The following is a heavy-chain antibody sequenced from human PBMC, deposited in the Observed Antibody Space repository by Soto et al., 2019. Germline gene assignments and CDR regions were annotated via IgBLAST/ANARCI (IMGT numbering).Heavy chain of an antibody. CDR3: AREGAYCSGGSCYANFDY. CDR1: GFTFSSYG. D-gene: IGHD2-15*01. V-gene: IGHV3-33*01. CDR2: IWYDGSNK. J-gene: IGHJ4*02. Sequence: QVQLVESGGGVVQPGRSLRLSCAASGFTFSSYGMHWVRQAPGKGLEWVAVIWYDGSNKYYADSVKGRFTISRDNSKNTLYLQMNSLIAEDTAVYYCAREGAYCSGGSCYANFDYWGQGTLVTVSS.